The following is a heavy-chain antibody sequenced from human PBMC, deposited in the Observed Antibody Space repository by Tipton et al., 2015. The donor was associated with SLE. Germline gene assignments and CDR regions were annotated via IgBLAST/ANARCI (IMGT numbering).Heavy chain of an antibody. D-gene: IGHD6-6*01. J-gene: IGHJ4*02. V-gene: IGHV4-38-2*02. CDR3: ARESGSSSDY. CDR1: GYSISSGYY. Sequence: LRLSCAVSGYSISSGYYWGWIRQPPGKGLEWIGEINHSGSTTSNPSLKSRVTISVDTSKNQFSLKLSSVTAADTAVYYCARESGSSSDYWGQGTLVTVSS. CDR2: INHSGST.